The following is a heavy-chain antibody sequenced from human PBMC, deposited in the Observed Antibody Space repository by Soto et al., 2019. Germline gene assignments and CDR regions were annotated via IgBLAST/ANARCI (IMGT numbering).Heavy chain of an antibody. J-gene: IGHJ6*03. CDR2: LNAGNGDT. Sequence: QAPLEQSGAEVKKPGASVKISCKASGYTFTNYAVHWLRQAPGQGLEWMGWLNAGNGDTKYSPTFQGRVTITRDTSASTAYMELSSLRSEDTAVYYCARQGIPSNSGSGDYFYYYYNYMDVWGKGTTVTVSS. D-gene: IGHD3-10*01. CDR1: GYTFTNYA. V-gene: IGHV1-3*01. CDR3: ARQGIPSNSGSGDYFYYYYNYMDV.